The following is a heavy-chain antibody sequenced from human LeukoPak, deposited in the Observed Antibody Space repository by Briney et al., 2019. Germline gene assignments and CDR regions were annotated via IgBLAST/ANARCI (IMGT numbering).Heavy chain of an antibody. D-gene: IGHD2-8*01. Sequence: AGGSLRLSCAASGFTFRTYAMSWVRQAPGKGLQRVANIKQDGSEKYYVDPVRGRFTISRDNAKNSIYLQINSLRAGDSAVYYCARDNGGRAFDLWGHGTMVTVSS. CDR2: IKQDGSEK. CDR1: GFTFRTYA. CDR3: ARDNGGRAFDL. V-gene: IGHV3-7*01. J-gene: IGHJ3*01.